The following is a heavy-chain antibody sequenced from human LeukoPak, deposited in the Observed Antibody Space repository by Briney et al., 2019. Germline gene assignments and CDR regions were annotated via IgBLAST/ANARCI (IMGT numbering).Heavy chain of an antibody. CDR2: ISSNGRST. Sequence: GGSLRLSCSASGFTFSSYAMHWVRQAPGKGLEYVSAISSNGRSTYYADSVKGRFTISRDNSQNTLYLQMSSLRAEDTAVYYCVKDRTGGRVAFDIRGQGTMVTVSS. CDR1: GFTFSSYA. V-gene: IGHV3-64D*09. J-gene: IGHJ3*02. CDR3: VKDRTGGRVAFDI. D-gene: IGHD1-14*01.